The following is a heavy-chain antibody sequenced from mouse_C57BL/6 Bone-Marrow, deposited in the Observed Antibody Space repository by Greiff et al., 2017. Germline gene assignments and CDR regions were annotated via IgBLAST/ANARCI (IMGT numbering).Heavy chain of an antibody. CDR2: ISDGGSYT. Sequence: EVQRVESGGGLVKPGGSLKLSCAASGFTFSSYAMSWVRQTPEKRLEWVATISDGGSYTYYPDNVKGRFTISRDNAKNNLYLQMSHLKSEDTAMYYCARAGHLLWYFDYWGQGTTLTVSS. CDR3: ARAGHLLWYFDY. J-gene: IGHJ2*01. CDR1: GFTFSSYA. V-gene: IGHV5-4*01. D-gene: IGHD2-1*01.